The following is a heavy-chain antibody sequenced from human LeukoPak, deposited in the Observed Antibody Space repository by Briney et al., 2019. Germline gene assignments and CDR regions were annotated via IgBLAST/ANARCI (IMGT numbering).Heavy chain of an antibody. CDR2: IYHSGST. D-gene: IGHD2-2*02. CDR1: GGSISSDGYS. Sequence: SETLSLTCAVSGGSISSDGYSWSWIRQPPGKGLEWIGYIYHSGSTYYNPSLKSRVTISVDRSKNQFSLKLSSVTAADTAVYYCARARGVVVPAAIFDPWGQGTLVTVSS. CDR3: ARARGVVVPAAIFDP. V-gene: IGHV4-30-2*01. J-gene: IGHJ5*02.